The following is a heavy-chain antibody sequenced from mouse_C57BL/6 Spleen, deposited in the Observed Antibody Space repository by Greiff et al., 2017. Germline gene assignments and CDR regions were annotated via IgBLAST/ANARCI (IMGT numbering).Heavy chain of an antibody. CDR3: ARRGYDGYYLYYFDY. CDR1: GYTFTGYW. Sequence: QVQLKESGAELMKPGASVKLSCKATGYTFTGYWIEWVKQRPGHGLEWIGEILPGSGSTNYNEKFKGKATFTADTSSNTAYMQLSSLTTEYSAIYYCARRGYDGYYLYYFDYWGQGTTLTVSS. V-gene: IGHV1-9*01. CDR2: ILPGSGST. J-gene: IGHJ2*01. D-gene: IGHD2-3*01.